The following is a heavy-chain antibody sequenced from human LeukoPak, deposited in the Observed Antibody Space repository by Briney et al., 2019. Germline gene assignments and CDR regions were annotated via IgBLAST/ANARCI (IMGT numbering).Heavy chain of an antibody. Sequence: GGSLRLPCAASGFTFSSYAMSWVRQAPGKGLEWVSAISGSGGSTYYADSVKGRFTISRDNSKNTLYLQMNSLRAEDTAVYYCAKEVEQLVPYLRIYNWFDPWGQGTLVTVSS. J-gene: IGHJ5*02. D-gene: IGHD6-6*01. CDR3: AKEVEQLVPYLRIYNWFDP. CDR2: ISGSGGST. CDR1: GFTFSSYA. V-gene: IGHV3-23*01.